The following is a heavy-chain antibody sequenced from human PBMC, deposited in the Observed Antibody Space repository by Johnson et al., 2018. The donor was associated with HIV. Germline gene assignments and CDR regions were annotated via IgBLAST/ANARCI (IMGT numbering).Heavy chain of an antibody. V-gene: IGHV3-7*01. J-gene: IGHJ3*02. Sequence: VQLVESGGGLVQPGGSLRLSCAASGFTFSSSWMDWVRQAPGKGLEWVANIKEDGGAKHYLDSVKGRFTISRDNARNSLYLQMNSLRAEDTAVYFCARDRGYDAFDIWGQGTMVTVSS. CDR2: IKEDGGAK. CDR3: ARDRGYDAFDI. D-gene: IGHD3-22*01. CDR1: GFTFSSSW.